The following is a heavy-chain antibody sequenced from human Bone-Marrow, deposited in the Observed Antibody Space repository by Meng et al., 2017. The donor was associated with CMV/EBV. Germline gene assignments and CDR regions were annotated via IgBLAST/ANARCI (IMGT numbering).Heavy chain of an antibody. D-gene: IGHD4-17*01. J-gene: IGHJ4*02. Sequence: SETLSLTCTVSGGSISSYYWSWIRQPPGKGLEWIGYIYYSGSTNYNPSLKSRVTISVDTSKTQFSLKLSSVTTADTAVYYCARGGYGDYEYDYWGQGTLVTVSS. CDR1: GGSISSYY. CDR2: IYYSGST. V-gene: IGHV4-59*01. CDR3: ARGGYGDYEYDY.